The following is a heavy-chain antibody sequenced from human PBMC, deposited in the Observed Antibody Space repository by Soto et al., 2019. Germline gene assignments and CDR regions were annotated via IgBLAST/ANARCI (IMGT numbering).Heavy chain of an antibody. J-gene: IGHJ3*02. CDR1: GGSISSGGYY. D-gene: IGHD3-10*01. CDR2: IYYSGST. CDR3: ARVGSYHSTAFDI. V-gene: IGHV4-31*03. Sequence: SETLSLTCTVSGGSISSGGYYWSRIRQHPGKGLEWTGNIYYSGSTYYNPSLKSRVTISVDTSKNQFSLKLSSVTAADTAVYYCARVGSYHSTAFDIWGQGTMVTLSS.